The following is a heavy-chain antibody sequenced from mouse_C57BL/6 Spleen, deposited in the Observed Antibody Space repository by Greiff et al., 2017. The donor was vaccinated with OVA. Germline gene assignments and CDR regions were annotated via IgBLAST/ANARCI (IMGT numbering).Heavy chain of an antibody. V-gene: IGHV1-81*01. CDR2: IYPRSGNT. Sequence: VMLVESGAELARPGASVKLSCKASGYTFTSYGISWVKQRTGQGLEWIGEIYPRSGNTYYNEKFKGKATLTADKSSSTAYMELRSLTSEDSAVYFCARGYDGYYWFAYWGQGTLVTVSA. CDR3: ARGYDGYYWFAY. D-gene: IGHD2-3*01. J-gene: IGHJ3*01. CDR1: GYTFTSYG.